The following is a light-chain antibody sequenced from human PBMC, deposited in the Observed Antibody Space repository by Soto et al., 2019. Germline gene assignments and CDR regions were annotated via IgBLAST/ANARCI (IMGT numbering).Light chain of an antibody. Sequence: EIVMTQSPATLSVSPGERATLSCRASQSISNNLAWYHQRPGQAPRLLIYGASTMATGIPARFSGSGSGTEFTLTISSLQSEDFAVYYCQQDNNWWTFGQGTRVEIK. CDR2: GAS. V-gene: IGKV3-15*01. CDR3: QQDNNWWT. CDR1: QSISNN. J-gene: IGKJ1*01.